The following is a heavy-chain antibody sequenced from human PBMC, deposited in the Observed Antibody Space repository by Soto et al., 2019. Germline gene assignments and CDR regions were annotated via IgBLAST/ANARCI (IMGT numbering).Heavy chain of an antibody. J-gene: IGHJ6*02. Sequence: PGGSLRLSCAASGFTFNNYGMHWVRQAPGKGLEGVVVISFDGGNTYSADSVKGRFTISRDNSKNTLYLQMNSLRAEDTAVYYCAREGVRYFDWLSPYYGMDVWGQGTTVTVSS. V-gene: IGHV3-30*03. CDR2: ISFDGGNT. CDR3: AREGVRYFDWLSPYYGMDV. CDR1: GFTFNNYG. D-gene: IGHD3-9*01.